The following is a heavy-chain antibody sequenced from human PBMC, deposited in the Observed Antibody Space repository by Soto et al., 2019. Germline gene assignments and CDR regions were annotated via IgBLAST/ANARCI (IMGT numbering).Heavy chain of an antibody. V-gene: IGHV1-2*04. J-gene: IGHJ1*01. Sequence: QVQLVQSGAEVKKPGASVKVSCKASGYTFTDYYIHWVRHVPGQGLEWMGWINPNSGDTASAQKFLGWVTXPXXXSXXTAYMELTRLKSDTPATYYCARGLLGSGSHSRADHWGQGTLVTVSS. CDR2: INPNSGDT. CDR3: ARGLLGSGSHSRADH. D-gene: IGHD3-10*01. CDR1: GYTFTDYY.